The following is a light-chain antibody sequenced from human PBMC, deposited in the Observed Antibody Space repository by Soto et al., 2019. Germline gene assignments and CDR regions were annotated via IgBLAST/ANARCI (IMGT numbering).Light chain of an antibody. J-gene: IGLJ2*01. CDR1: SSDVGGYHY. CDR2: EVT. V-gene: IGLV2-8*01. Sequence: QSVLTQPPSASGSPGQSVTISCTGTSSDVGGYHYVSWYQQHPGKAPKLMMHEVTKRPSGVPDRFSGSKSGNTASLTVSGLQGEDEADYYCSSYAGSNQLVFGGGTKVTVL. CDR3: SSYAGSNQLV.